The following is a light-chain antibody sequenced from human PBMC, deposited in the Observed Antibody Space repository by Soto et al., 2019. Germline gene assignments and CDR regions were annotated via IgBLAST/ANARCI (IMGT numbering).Light chain of an antibody. CDR3: QQYNNWPPWT. V-gene: IGKV3-15*01. Sequence: EIVMTQSPATLSVSPGERATLSCRASQSVSSNLAWYQQKPGQAPRLLIYGASTRATGIPARFSGSGSGTEFTITISSLQSEDFAVYYGQQYNNWPPWTFGQGTKVEIK. CDR2: GAS. J-gene: IGKJ1*01. CDR1: QSVSSN.